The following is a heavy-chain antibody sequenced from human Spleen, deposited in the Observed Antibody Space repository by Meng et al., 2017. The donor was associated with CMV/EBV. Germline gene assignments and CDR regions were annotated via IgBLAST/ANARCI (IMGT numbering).Heavy chain of an antibody. J-gene: IGHJ4*02. V-gene: IGHV1-2*02. D-gene: IGHD4/OR15-4a*01. CDR3: AASYSNYVFNY. CDR1: GYTFTGYY. CDR2: INPNSGAT. Sequence: SCKASGYTFTGYYLHWVRQAPGQGLEWMGWINPNSGATEYAQKFQGRVTMTRDTSLSTAYMDLSRLRSDDTALYYCAASYSNYVFNYWGQGTLVTVSS.